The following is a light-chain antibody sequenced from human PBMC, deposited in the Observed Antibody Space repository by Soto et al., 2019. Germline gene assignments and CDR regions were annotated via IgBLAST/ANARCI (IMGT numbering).Light chain of an antibody. CDR2: DSS. V-gene: IGKV3-11*01. J-gene: IGKJ4*01. Sequence: EIVLTQSPATLSLSPGERATLSCRASQSFSSSFAWYHQKPAKAPRLLLYDSSTRATSIPARFSGSGSGTDFTLTISRLEPADFAVYYCQQYGNWPMTFGRGTKVEIK. CDR3: QQYGNWPMT. CDR1: QSFSSS.